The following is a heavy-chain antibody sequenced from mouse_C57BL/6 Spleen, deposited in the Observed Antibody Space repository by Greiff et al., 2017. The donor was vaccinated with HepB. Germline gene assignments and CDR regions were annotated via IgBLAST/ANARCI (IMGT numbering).Heavy chain of an antibody. D-gene: IGHD2-2*01. CDR1: GYTFTSYG. Sequence: QVTLKESGAELARPGASVKLSCKASGYTFTSYGISWVKQRTGQGLEWIGEIYPRSGNTYYNEKFKGKATLTADKSSSTAYMELRSLTSEDSAVYFCARVFGYDPYAMDYWGQGTSVTVSS. J-gene: IGHJ4*01. CDR2: IYPRSGNT. V-gene: IGHV1-81*01. CDR3: ARVFGYDPYAMDY.